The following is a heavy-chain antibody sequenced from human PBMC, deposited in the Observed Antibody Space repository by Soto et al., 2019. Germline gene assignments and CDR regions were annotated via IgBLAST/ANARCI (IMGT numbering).Heavy chain of an antibody. CDR3: ARDDAFDNANGFDM. J-gene: IGHJ3*02. V-gene: IGHV3-33*01. CDR1: GFPFSFYG. Sequence: GGSLRLSCAVSGFPFSFYGFHWVRQSPGRGLEWLGVIVSDGSAIYHADSLEGRFFISRDNSKDILYLQMNSLRVEDTAVYYCARDDAFDNANGFDMWGPGTMVTVSS. D-gene: IGHD3-3*02. CDR2: IVSDGSAI.